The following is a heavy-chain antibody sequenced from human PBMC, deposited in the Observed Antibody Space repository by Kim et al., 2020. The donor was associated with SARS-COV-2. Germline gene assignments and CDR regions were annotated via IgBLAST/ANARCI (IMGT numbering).Heavy chain of an antibody. CDR2: IYWDDDK. Sequence: SGPTLVNPTQTLTLTCTFSGFSLSTSGVGVGWIRQPPGKALEWLALIYWDDDKRYSPSLKSRLTITKDTSKNQVVLTMTNMDPVDTATYYCAHSEGDVRRRPGRHNWFDPWGQGTLVTVSS. V-gene: IGHV2-5*02. D-gene: IGHD2-21*02. CDR3: AHSEGDVRRRPGRHNWFDP. J-gene: IGHJ5*02. CDR1: GFSLSTSGVG.